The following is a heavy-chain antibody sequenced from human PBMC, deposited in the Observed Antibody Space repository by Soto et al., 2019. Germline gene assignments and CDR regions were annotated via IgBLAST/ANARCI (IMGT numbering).Heavy chain of an antibody. V-gene: IGHV4-59*08. D-gene: IGHD3-3*01. CDR1: GDSISSFY. CDR3: GGLGWGGYLYFFAF. Sequence: SETLSLTCTVSGDSISSFYWSWIRQPPGKGLEWIGYIYYSGSTNYNPSLKSRVTISVDTSKNQFSLMLSSVTAADTAVYYCGGLGWGGYLYFFAFGGKGTRVPVPS. J-gene: IGHJ4*02. CDR2: IYYSGST.